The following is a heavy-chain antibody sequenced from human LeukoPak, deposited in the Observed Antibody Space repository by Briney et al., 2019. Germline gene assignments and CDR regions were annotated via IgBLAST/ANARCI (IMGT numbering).Heavy chain of an antibody. CDR3: ARGIAKTTLNAFDI. D-gene: IGHD4-11*01. Sequence: GGSLRLSCAASGFTFSDYSMNWVRQAPGKGLEWVSSISSSSPYIYYADSVKGRFTISRDNAKNTLYLQMNSLRPEDTAVYYCARGIAKTTLNAFDIWGQGTVVTVSS. V-gene: IGHV3-21*01. CDR1: GFTFSDYS. CDR2: ISSSSPYI. J-gene: IGHJ3*02.